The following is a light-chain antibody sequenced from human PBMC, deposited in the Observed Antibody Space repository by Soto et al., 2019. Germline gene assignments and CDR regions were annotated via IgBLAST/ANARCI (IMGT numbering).Light chain of an antibody. V-gene: IGKV1-9*01. J-gene: IGKJ5*01. CDR1: QATSSY. Sequence: DIQLTQSPSFLSASVEDGVTITFPASQATSSYLAWYQQKPGKAPKLLIYAASTLQSGVPSRFSGSGSGTEFTLTISSLQPEDFAIYCCQQIKSYPITFGQGTRLEIK. CDR2: AAS. CDR3: QQIKSYPIT.